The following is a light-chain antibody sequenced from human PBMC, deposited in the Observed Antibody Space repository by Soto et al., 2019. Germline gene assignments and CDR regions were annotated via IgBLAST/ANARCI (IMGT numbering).Light chain of an antibody. CDR1: SSDIGGYNY. J-gene: IGLJ1*01. V-gene: IGLV2-8*01. CDR3: SSFADSNPYV. CDR2: EVS. Sequence: QSALTQPPSASGSPGQSVTISCSGSSSDIGGYNYVSWYQHHPGKAPKLMIYEVSNRPSGVSDRFSGSKSGNTASLTVSGLQAEDEADYYCSSFADSNPYVFGTGTKLTVL.